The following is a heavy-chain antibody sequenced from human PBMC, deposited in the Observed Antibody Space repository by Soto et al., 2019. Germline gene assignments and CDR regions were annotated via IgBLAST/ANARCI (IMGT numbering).Heavy chain of an antibody. V-gene: IGHV3-21*01. CDR1: GFTFSSYS. Sequence: EVQLVESGGGLVKPGGSLRLSCAASGFTFSSYSMNWVRQAPGQGLEWVSSISSSSSYIYYADSVKGRFTISRDNAENALYLQRNSLTAEDTAVYYCVWLARGYWGQGTLVTDSS. CDR3: VWLARGY. J-gene: IGHJ4*02. D-gene: IGHD6-19*01. CDR2: ISSSSSYI.